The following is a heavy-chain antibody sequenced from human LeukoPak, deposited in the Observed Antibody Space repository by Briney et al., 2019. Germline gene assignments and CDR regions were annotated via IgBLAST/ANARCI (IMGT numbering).Heavy chain of an antibody. CDR2: IRYDGSNE. V-gene: IGHV3-30*02. CDR1: GFSFSGYG. CDR3: AKVMPPGRIRFYSYYMDV. D-gene: IGHD2-15*01. J-gene: IGHJ6*03. Sequence: GGSLRLSCAASGFSFSGYGMHWVRQAPGKGLEWVAFIRYDGSNEYYADSVKVRFTISRDKSKNTLSLQMNGLRVEDTAVYYCAKVMPPGRIRFYSYYMDVWGKGTTVTVSS.